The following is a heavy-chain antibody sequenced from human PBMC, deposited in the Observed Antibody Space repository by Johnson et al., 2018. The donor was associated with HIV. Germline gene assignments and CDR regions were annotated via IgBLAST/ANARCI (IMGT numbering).Heavy chain of an antibody. D-gene: IGHD4-17*01. J-gene: IGHJ3*02. CDR1: GFTFSSYG. V-gene: IGHV3-30*02. CDR3: AKDAYDYGDYGAFDI. Sequence: QVYLVESGGGVVQPGGSLRLSCAASGFTFSSYGMNWVRQAPGKGLEWVAFIRYDGSNKYYADSVKGRFTISRDNSKNTLYLQMNSLRAEDTAVYYCAKDAYDYGDYGAFDIWGQGTMVTVSS. CDR2: IRYDGSNK.